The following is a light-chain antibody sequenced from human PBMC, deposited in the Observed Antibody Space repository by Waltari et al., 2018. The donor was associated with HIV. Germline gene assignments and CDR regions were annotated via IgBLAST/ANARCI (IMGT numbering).Light chain of an antibody. CDR1: RALSDS. CDR3: QQYVSSPVT. Sequence: DIQVTQSPSSLYASVGDKVIITCRASRALSDSLAWYQQKPGRAPKLLVYGASRLASGVPSRFTGSGSGTIYSLTIGCLQPDDFASYYCQQYVSSPVTFGQGTK. CDR2: GAS. V-gene: IGKV1-NL1*01. J-gene: IGKJ2*01.